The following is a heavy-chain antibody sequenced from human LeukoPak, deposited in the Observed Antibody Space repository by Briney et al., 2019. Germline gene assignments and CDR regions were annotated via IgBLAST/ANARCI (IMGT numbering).Heavy chain of an antibody. CDR2: THHSGAT. J-gene: IGHJ4*02. Sequence: SQTLSLTCTVSGGSISSGDYYWNWIRQPPGKGPEWIATTHHSGATYYNPSLKSRVTLSVDTSKNQVSLKMTSVTAADTAVYYCTREVWGSTFPDYWGQGTLVTVSS. CDR1: GGSISSGDYY. V-gene: IGHV4-39*07. CDR3: TREVWGSTFPDY. D-gene: IGHD7-27*01.